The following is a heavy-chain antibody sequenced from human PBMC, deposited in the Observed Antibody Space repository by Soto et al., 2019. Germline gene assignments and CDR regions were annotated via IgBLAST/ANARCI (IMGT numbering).Heavy chain of an antibody. CDR3: VGVWQAMIVD. CDR2: IYNSGST. V-gene: IGHV4-31*03. J-gene: IGHJ4*02. D-gene: IGHD3-22*01. Sequence: QVQLQESGPGLVKPSQTLSLTCTVSGGSISSGGYYWSWIRQHPGTGLEWIGYIYNSGSTYYNPCLKSSVTMSIDTCKSQFSLKLSSVTVADTAVYYCVGVWQAMIVDWGQGTLVTVSS. CDR1: GGSISSGGYY.